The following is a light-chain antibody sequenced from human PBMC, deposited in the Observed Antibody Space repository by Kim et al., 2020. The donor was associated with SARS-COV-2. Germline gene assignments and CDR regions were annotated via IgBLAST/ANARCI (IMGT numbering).Light chain of an antibody. CDR1: QSISKY. Sequence: SVGDRITLTCRASQSISKYLNWYQHIPGKAPQLLIYGASTLQSGVPSRFSGSGSGTDFTLTISSLQPGDFGTYYCQQSYTTPRLTFGGGTKVDIK. J-gene: IGKJ4*01. V-gene: IGKV1-39*01. CDR2: GAS. CDR3: QQSYTTPRLT.